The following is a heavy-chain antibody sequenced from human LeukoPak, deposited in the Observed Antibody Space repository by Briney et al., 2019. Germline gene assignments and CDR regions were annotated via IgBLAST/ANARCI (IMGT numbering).Heavy chain of an antibody. CDR1: GVTFSSYA. D-gene: IGHD2-2*01. Sequence: GGSLRLSCAASGVTFSSYAMSWVRHAPGKGLEWVSAISGSGVSTYYADSVKGRFTISRDNSKNTLYLQMNSLRAEDTAVYYCAKVPAAYNWFDPWGQGTLVTVSS. CDR3: AKVPAAYNWFDP. CDR2: ISGSGVST. V-gene: IGHV3-23*01. J-gene: IGHJ5*02.